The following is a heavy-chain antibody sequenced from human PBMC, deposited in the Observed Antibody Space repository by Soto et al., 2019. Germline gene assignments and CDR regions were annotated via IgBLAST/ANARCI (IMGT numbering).Heavy chain of an antibody. Sequence: HVQLVQSGAEVKKPGASVKVSCKASGYTFVSYGISWVRLAPGQGLEWMGCISTYNGDTYYAQKLQGRVTMTTDTSTSTAYMELRSLRSDDTAVYYCARRTSGPDYWGQGTLVTVSS. CDR3: ARRTSGPDY. V-gene: IGHV1-18*01. CDR1: GYTFVSYG. J-gene: IGHJ4*02. D-gene: IGHD6-19*01. CDR2: ISTYNGDT.